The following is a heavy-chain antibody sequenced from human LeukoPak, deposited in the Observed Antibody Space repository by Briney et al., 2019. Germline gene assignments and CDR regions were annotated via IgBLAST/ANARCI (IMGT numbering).Heavy chain of an antibody. CDR1: GGSFSGYY. D-gene: IGHD1-26*01. CDR3: ARVSIVGAITG. Sequence: SETLSLTCAVYGGSFSGYYWSWIRQPPGKGLEWIGEINHSGSTNYNPSLKSRVTISVDTSKNQFSLKLSSVTAADTAVYYCARVSIVGAITGWGQGTLVTVSS. V-gene: IGHV4-34*01. CDR2: INHSGST. J-gene: IGHJ4*02.